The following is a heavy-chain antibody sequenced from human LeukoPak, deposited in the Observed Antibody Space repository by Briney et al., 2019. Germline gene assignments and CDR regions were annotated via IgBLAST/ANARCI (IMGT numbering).Heavy chain of an antibody. D-gene: IGHD1-20*01. CDR1: GGTFSSYA. V-gene: IGHV1-69*13. Sequence: SVKVPCKASGGTFSSYAISWVRQAPGQGLEWMGGIIPIFGTANYAQKFQGRVTITADESTSTAYMELSSLRSEDTAVYYCARDSDNWNYFDYWGQGTLVTVSS. CDR2: IIPIFGTA. CDR3: ARDSDNWNYFDY. J-gene: IGHJ4*02.